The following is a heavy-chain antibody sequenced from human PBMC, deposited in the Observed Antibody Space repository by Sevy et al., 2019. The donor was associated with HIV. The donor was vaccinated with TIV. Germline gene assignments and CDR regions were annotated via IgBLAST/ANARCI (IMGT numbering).Heavy chain of an antibody. CDR1: GGSFSGYY. CDR3: AREGGTSHLFDY. V-gene: IGHV4-34*01. CDR2: INHSGST. D-gene: IGHD2-2*01. Sequence: SETLSLTCAVYGGSFSGYYWSWIRQPPGKGLEWIGEINHSGSTNYNPSLKSRVTISVDTSKNQFSLKLSSVTAADTAVYYCAREGGTSHLFDYRGQGTLVTVSS. J-gene: IGHJ4*02.